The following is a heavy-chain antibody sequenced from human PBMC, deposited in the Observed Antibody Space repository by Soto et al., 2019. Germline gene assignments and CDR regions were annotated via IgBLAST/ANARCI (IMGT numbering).Heavy chain of an antibody. CDR1: GFTFSSYA. J-gene: IGHJ4*02. CDR3: AKDFTLPFDY. V-gene: IGHV3-23*01. CDR2: ISGSGDST. Sequence: EVQLLASGGGLVQSGGSLRLSCAASGFTFSSYAMSWVRQGPGKGLEWVSAISGSGDSTYYADSVKGRFTISRDNSKNTLHLQMNSLRADDTAVYYCAKDFTLPFDYWGQGTVVTVSS.